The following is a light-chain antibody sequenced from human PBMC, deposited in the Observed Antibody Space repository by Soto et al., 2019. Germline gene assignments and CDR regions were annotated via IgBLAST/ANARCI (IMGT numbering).Light chain of an antibody. CDR1: QSISVH. V-gene: IGKV1-39*01. J-gene: IGKJ2*01. CDR2: AAS. CDR3: QQGYITPYT. Sequence: DIQMTQSPSSLPASVGDTVTITCRASQSISVHLNWYQQKPGKVPKLLIYAASNLQSGVPSSFSGSGSETDFALTISSLQPEDFATYYCQQGYITPYTFGQGTKLQIK.